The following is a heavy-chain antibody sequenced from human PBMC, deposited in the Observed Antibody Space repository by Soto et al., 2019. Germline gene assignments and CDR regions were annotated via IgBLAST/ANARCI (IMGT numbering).Heavy chain of an antibody. CDR3: ASADVGYCSGGSCKEPDY. D-gene: IGHD2-15*01. CDR2: ISAYNGNT. CDR1: GYTFTSYG. Sequence: QVQLVQSGAEVKKPGASVKVSCKASGYTFTSYGISWVLQAPGQGLEWMGWISAYNGNTNYAQKLQGRVTMTTDTSTSTAYMELRSLRSDDTAVYYCASADVGYCSGGSCKEPDYWGQGTLVTVSS. V-gene: IGHV1-18*04. J-gene: IGHJ4*02.